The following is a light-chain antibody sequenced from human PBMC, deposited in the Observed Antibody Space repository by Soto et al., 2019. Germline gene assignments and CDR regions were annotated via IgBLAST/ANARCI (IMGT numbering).Light chain of an antibody. CDR3: QVWDSSSDHVV. J-gene: IGLJ2*01. V-gene: IGLV3-21*02. CDR1: NIGSKS. CDR2: DDS. Sequence: SYELTQPPAVSVAPGQTARITCGGNNIGSKSVHWYQQKPGLAPVLVVYDDSDRPSGIPERFSGSDSGNTATLIISRVEAGDEADYDCQVWDSSSDHVVFGGGTKLTVL.